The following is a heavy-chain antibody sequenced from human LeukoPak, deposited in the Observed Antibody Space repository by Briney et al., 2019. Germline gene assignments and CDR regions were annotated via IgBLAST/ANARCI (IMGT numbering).Heavy chain of an antibody. D-gene: IGHD6-13*01. J-gene: IGHJ4*02. Sequence: QPGGSLRLSCSASGFTFSSYAMHWARQAPGKGLEYVSAISSNGGSTYYADSVKGRFTISRDNSKNTLYLQMSSLRAEDTAVYYCVKSLTKGVKDSSSWFWGQGTLVTVSS. CDR1: GFTFSSYA. V-gene: IGHV3-64D*06. CDR3: VKSLTKGVKDSSSWF. CDR2: ISSNGGST.